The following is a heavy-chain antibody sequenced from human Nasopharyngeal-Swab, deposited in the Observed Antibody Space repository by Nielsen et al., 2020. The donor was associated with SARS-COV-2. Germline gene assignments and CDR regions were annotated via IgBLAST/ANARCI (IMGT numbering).Heavy chain of an antibody. CDR3: AIEPQRRVGWYFDV. J-gene: IGHJ2*01. Sequence: ASVKVSCKASGYTFTDYHMNWVRQAPGQGLEWMGRINLNRGGTNYAQTFQDRVAMTRDTSINTAYMELNRLTSDDTAVYYCAIEPQRRVGWYFDVWGRGTLVTVSS. CDR1: GYTFTDYH. V-gene: IGHV1-2*06. CDR2: INLNRGGT. D-gene: IGHD6-25*01.